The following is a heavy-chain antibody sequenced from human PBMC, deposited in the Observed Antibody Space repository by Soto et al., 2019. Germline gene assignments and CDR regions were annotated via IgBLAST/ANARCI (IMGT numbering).Heavy chain of an antibody. CDR1: GYSFTTYG. J-gene: IGHJ4*02. CDR3: ARVRYGDY. V-gene: IGHV1-18*01. D-gene: IGHD1-1*01. Sequence: QVHLVPSGAGVKTPGASVKVYCKGTGYSFTTYGITWVRQAPGKGLEWMGWISAHNGNTNYAQKLQGRVTVTRDTSTSTAYMELRSRRSDDTAVYYCARVRYGDYWGQGALVSVSS. CDR2: ISAHNGNT.